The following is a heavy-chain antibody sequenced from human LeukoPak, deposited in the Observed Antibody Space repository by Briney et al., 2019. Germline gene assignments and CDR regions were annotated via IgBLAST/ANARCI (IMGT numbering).Heavy chain of an antibody. CDR1: GFTFSDYY. D-gene: IGHD5-12*01. CDR3: ARRGATLDY. V-gene: IGHV3-11*01. J-gene: IGHJ4*02. CDR2: ISTNGSTI. Sequence: NTGGSLRLSCAASGFTFSDYYMSWFRQTPGKGLEWVSYISTNGSTIYYADSVKGRFTISRDNAKNSLYLQMNSLRAEDTAVYYCARRGATLDYWGQGTPVTVSS.